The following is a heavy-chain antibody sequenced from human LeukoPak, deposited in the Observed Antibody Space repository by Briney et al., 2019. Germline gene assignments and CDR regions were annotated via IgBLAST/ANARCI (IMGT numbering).Heavy chain of an antibody. CDR1: GFTFSSFE. J-gene: IGHJ4*02. CDR2: ISSSGSTI. V-gene: IGHV3-48*03. CDR3: ARAYAGTLFY. D-gene: IGHD4-23*01. Sequence: PGGSLRLSCAASGFTFSSFEMNWVRQAPGKGLEWVSHISSSGSTIYYADSVKGRFTISRDNAKNSLFLQMNSLRAEDTAVYYCARAYAGTLFYWGQGTLVTVSS.